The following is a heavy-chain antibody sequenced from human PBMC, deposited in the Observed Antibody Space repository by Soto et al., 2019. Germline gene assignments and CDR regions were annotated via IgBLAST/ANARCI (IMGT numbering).Heavy chain of an antibody. Sequence: GGSLRLSCAASGFTFSEYWMSWVRQAPGGGLEWVANIKVDGTDKYYVDSVRGRFTISRDNAKKSLHLQMSSLRAEDTAPYYCALETRHGFAMRGKGTRVTFSS. D-gene: IGHD2-2*01. CDR2: IKVDGTDK. J-gene: IGHJ6*03. CDR1: GFTFSEYW. V-gene: IGHV3-7*03. CDR3: ALETRHGFAM.